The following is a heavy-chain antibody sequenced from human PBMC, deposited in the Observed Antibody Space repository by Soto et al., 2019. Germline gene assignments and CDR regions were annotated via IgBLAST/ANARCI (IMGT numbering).Heavy chain of an antibody. CDR3: GIGIQTYYGVDV. CDR2: VNFDGRTT. CDR1: GFTFSNYW. Sequence: EEQLVESGGGLVQPGGSLRVSCAASGFTFSNYWMHWVRQVPGKGLVWVSRVNFDGRTTNYADSVKGRFTISRDNARNTVYLQMNNLRAEDTAVYYCGIGIQTYYGVDVWRQGTTVTVSS. V-gene: IGHV3-74*01. J-gene: IGHJ6*02.